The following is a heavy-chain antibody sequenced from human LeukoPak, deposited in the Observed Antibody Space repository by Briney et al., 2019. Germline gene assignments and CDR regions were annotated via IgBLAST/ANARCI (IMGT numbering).Heavy chain of an antibody. Sequence: GGSLRLSCVASGFAFGTYWMHWVRQAPGKGLVWVSRISSDGNTTRYADSVKGRFAISRDNAKNTLYLQMNSLRADDTATYYCAKGVVSVATRGGFDYWGQGTLVTVSS. J-gene: IGHJ4*02. CDR2: ISSDGNTT. V-gene: IGHV3-74*01. CDR1: GFAFGTYW. D-gene: IGHD2-2*01. CDR3: AKGVVSVATRGGFDY.